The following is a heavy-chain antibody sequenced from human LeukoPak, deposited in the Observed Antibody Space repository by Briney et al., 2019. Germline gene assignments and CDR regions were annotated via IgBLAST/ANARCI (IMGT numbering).Heavy chain of an antibody. CDR2: ISYDGSIQ. CDR3: ARDRTSTWSWDY. J-gene: IGHJ4*02. D-gene: IGHD2-2*01. Sequence: GGSLRLSCEASGFTFNNNGMHWVRQAPGKGLEWVAVISYDGSIQYYADSVKGRFTFSRDNSKSTLYLQMDSLTPGDTAVYYCARDRTSTWSWDYWGQGTLVTVSS. V-gene: IGHV3-30*03. CDR1: GFTFNNNG.